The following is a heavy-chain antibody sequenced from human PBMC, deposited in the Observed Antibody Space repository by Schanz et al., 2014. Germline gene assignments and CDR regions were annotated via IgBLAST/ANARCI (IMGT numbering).Heavy chain of an antibody. Sequence: QVQLVQSGTQVKKPGASVKVSCKASGYTLSAYSLHWVRQAPGQGLEWMGIVNPSVRGTHFAREFQGRVTVTSDTSTSTVYMELSGLRSEDTAVYYCARGGYSSGWYDRDIAHFDYWGQGTLVTGSS. V-gene: IGHV1-46*01. J-gene: IGHJ4*02. CDR1: GYTLSAYS. CDR3: ARGGYSSGWYDRDIAHFDY. D-gene: IGHD6-19*01. CDR2: VNPSVRGT.